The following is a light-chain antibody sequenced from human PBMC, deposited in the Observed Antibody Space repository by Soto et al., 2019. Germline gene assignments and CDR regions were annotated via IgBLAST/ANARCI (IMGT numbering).Light chain of an antibody. CDR3: QHYNSYSEA. CDR2: KAS. V-gene: IGKV1-5*03. J-gene: IGKJ1*01. CDR1: QTISSW. Sequence: DIQMTQSPSTLSGSVGDRVTITCRASQTISSWLAWYQQKPGKAPKLLIYKASTLKSGVPSRFSGCGSGTEFTLTISSLQPDDFATYYCQHYNSYSEAFGQGTKVEL.